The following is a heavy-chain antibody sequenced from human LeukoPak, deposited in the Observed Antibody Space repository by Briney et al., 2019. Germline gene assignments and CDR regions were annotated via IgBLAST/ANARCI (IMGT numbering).Heavy chain of an antibody. J-gene: IGHJ6*03. Sequence: GGALRLSCEASGFTFSSYGIHWVRQAPGKGLQLVAFIRYECSNKYYAESVKGRLTISRDNSKNTLYLQLNSLRAEDTAVYYCAKDIVGATTWLYNYYYMDVWGKGPTVTISS. CDR2: IRYECSNK. CDR3: AKDIVGATTWLYNYYYMDV. D-gene: IGHD1-26*01. V-gene: IGHV3-30*02. CDR1: GFTFSSYG.